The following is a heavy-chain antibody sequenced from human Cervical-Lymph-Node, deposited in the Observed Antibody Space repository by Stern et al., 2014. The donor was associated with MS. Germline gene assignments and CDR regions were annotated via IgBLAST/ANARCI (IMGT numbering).Heavy chain of an antibody. CDR2: INSDGSST. Sequence: EVQLVESGGGLVQPGGSLRLSCAASGFTFSSYWMHWVRQAPGKGLVWVSRINSDGSSTGYADSVKGRFTISRDNSKNTLYLQMNSLRAEDTAVYYWARAESLWFGELLSNWFDPWGQGTLVTVSS. CDR1: GFTFSSYW. D-gene: IGHD3-10*01. J-gene: IGHJ5*02. CDR3: ARAESLWFGELLSNWFDP. V-gene: IGHV3-74*02.